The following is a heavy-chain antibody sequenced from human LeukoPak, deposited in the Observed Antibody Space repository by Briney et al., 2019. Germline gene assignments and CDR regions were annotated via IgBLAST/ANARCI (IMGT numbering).Heavy chain of an antibody. Sequence: SETLSLTCAVYGGSFSGYYWSWIRQPPGKGLEWIGEINHSGSTNYNPSLKSRVTISVDTSKNQFSLKLSSVTAADTAVYYCASAHGTAAPATWGQGTLVTVSS. CDR3: ASAHGTAAPAT. D-gene: IGHD2-2*01. J-gene: IGHJ5*02. CDR2: INHSGST. V-gene: IGHV4-34*01. CDR1: GGSFSGYY.